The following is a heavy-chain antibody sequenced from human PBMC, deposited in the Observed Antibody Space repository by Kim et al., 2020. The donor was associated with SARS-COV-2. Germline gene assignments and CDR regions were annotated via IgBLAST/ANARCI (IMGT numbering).Heavy chain of an antibody. D-gene: IGHD3-3*01. CDR1: GFTFSTYW. CDR2: ISPDGNQK. V-gene: IGHV3-7*03. CDR3: AGWSLRCL. Sequence: GGSLRLSCAASGFTFSTYWMNWVRQVPGQGLEWVANISPDGNQKRYVDSVKGRFTASRDNAKQSLYLEMDSLRAEDTAVYYCAGWSLRCLWGHGTLVTVSS. J-gene: IGHJ2*01.